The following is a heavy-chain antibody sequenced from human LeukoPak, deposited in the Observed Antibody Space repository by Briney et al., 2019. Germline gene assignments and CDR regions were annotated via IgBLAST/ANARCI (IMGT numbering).Heavy chain of an antibody. CDR2: INPSGGNT. J-gene: IGHJ6*03. Sequence: ASVKVSCKASGYTFTSYYMHWVRQAPGRGLEWMGIINPSGGNTSYAQKFQGRVTMTRDTSTSTVYMELSSLRSEDTAVYYCAFSSYYLQGNYYYMDVWGKGTTVTVSS. D-gene: IGHD1-26*01. V-gene: IGHV1-46*01. CDR1: GYTFTSYY. CDR3: AFSSYYLQGNYYYMDV.